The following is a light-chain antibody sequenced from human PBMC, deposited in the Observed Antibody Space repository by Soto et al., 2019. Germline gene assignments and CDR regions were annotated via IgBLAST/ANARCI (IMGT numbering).Light chain of an antibody. CDR3: QQYGGSPT. J-gene: IGKJ4*01. V-gene: IGKV3-20*01. Sequence: EIVLTQSPGTLSLSPGERATLSCRASQSVSSSYLAWYQQKPGQAPRLLIYGASSRATGIPDRFSGSGSGTDFTITISGLEPEDCAVCYCQQYGGSPTFGGGTKVEIK. CDR2: GAS. CDR1: QSVSSSY.